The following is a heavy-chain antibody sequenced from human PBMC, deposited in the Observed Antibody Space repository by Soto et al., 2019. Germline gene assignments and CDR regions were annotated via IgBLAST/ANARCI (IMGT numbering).Heavy chain of an antibody. V-gene: IGHV3-30*18. CDR3: SKDRRTIRGYCSGGSCWDYYYGMDV. CDR1: GFTFSSYG. CDR2: ISYDGSNK. D-gene: IGHD2-15*01. J-gene: IGHJ6*02. Sequence: QVQLVESGGGVVQPGRSLRLSCAASGFTFSSYGMHWVRQAPGKGLEWVAVISYDGSNKYYADSVKGRFTISRDNSKNTLYGQMNSLRAEDTAVYYCSKDRRTIRGYCSGGSCWDYYYGMDVWGQGTTVTVSS.